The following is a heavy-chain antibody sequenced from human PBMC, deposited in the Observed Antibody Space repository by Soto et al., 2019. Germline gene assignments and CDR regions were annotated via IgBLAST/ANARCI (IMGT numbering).Heavy chain of an antibody. CDR2: MHPTGST. Sequence: QVPLQGSGPGLVKPSETLSLTCTVPGASINTHYYTWIRQPPGKGLEWIGHMHPTGSTSYNPSLRSRVTILADPSQTHSALKVNSVTAADSAVDYCATGRDEYKTGHWGQGALVTVSS. CDR1: GASINTHY. J-gene: IGHJ4*02. D-gene: IGHD1-1*01. V-gene: IGHV4-4*08. CDR3: ATGRDEYKTGH.